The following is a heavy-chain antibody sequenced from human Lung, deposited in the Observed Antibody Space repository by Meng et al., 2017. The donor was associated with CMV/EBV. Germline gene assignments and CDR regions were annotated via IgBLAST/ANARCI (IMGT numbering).Heavy chain of an antibody. V-gene: IGHV4-30-4*02. CDR3: SGWSLVHYNIDC. CDR1: GGSISSDDHY. J-gene: IGHJ4*02. D-gene: IGHD1-1*01. Sequence: SXTLSLXCTVTGGSISSDDHYWSWIRQTPGKGLEWIGYIYYSGSTYYIPSLKSRVIMSVDTSKNHFSLNLTSVTAADTAVYYCSGWSLVHYNIDCWGQGTAVTVSS. CDR2: IYYSGST.